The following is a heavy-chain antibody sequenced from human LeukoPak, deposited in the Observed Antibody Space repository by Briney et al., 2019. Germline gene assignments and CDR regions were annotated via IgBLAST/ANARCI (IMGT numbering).Heavy chain of an antibody. Sequence: GGSLRLSCAASGFTFSSYWMSWVRQAPGKGLEWVANIKQDGSEKYYVDSVKGRLTISRDNAKNSLYLQMNSLRAEDTAVYYCAREPDHETYYYDSSGYYPPGYWGQGTLVTVSS. V-gene: IGHV3-7*01. CDR1: GFTFSSYW. CDR3: AREPDHETYYYDSSGYYPPGY. J-gene: IGHJ4*02. D-gene: IGHD3-22*01. CDR2: IKQDGSEK.